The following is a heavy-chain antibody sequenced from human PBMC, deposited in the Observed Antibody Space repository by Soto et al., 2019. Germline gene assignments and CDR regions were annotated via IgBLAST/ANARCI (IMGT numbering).Heavy chain of an antibody. CDR2: ISYDGSNK. CDR1: GFTFSSYG. V-gene: IGHV3-30*18. J-gene: IGHJ6*01. CDR3: AKEGYSSSWPYYYYYYGMDV. D-gene: IGHD6-13*01. Sequence: WGSLVVCCATSGFTFSSYGMRWVRQAPGRGLDLVAVISYDGSNKYYADSVKGRFTISRDNSKNTLYLQMNSLRAEDTAVYYCAKEGYSSSWPYYYYYYGMDVWGHGTTVTVSS.